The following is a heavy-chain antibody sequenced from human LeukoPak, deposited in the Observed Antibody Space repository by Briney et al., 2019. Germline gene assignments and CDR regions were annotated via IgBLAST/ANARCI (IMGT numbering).Heavy chain of an antibody. D-gene: IGHD6-13*01. J-gene: IGHJ6*02. CDR3: ARGQQPYYYYGMDV. Sequence: GGSLRLSCAASGFTFSSYSMNWVRQAPGKGLEWVSSISSSSSYIYYADSVKGRFTISRDNAKNSLYLQMNSLRAEDTAVYSCARGQQPYYYYGMDVWGQGTTVTVSS. CDR2: ISSSSSYI. CDR1: GFTFSSYS. V-gene: IGHV3-21*01.